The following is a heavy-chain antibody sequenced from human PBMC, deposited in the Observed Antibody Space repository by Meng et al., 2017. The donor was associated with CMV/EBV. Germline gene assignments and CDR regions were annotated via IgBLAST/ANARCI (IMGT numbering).Heavy chain of an antibody. CDR1: GFTFSSYS. J-gene: IGHJ6*02. D-gene: IGHD2-2*01. V-gene: IGHV3-48*04. CDR2: ISSSSSTI. CDR3: ARDRYCSSTSCYEYYYYYGMDV. Sequence: GESLKISCAASGFTFSSYSMNWVRQAPGKGLEWVSYISSSSSTIYYADSVKGRFTISRDNAKNSLYLQMNSLRAEDTAVYYCARDRYCSSTSCYEYYYYYGMDVWGQGTTVTVSS.